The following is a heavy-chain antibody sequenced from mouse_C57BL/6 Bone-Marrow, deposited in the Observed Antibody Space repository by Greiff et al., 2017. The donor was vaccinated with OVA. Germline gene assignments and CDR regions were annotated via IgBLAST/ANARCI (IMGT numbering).Heavy chain of an antibody. Sequence: EVMLVESGGGLVQPKGSLKLSCAASGFSFNTYAMNWVRQAPGKGLEWVARIRSKSNNYATYYADSVKDRFTISRDDSESMLYLQMNNLKTEDTAMYYCVRHRSNPSYAMDYWGQGTSVTVSS. J-gene: IGHJ4*01. CDR2: IRSKSNNYAT. V-gene: IGHV10-1*01. CDR3: VRHRSNPSYAMDY. D-gene: IGHD2-5*01. CDR1: GFSFNTYA.